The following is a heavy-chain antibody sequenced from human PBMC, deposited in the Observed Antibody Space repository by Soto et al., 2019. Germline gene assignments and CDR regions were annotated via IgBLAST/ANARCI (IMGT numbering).Heavy chain of an antibody. CDR3: VRDGTKTLRDWFDP. J-gene: IGHJ5*02. D-gene: IGHD1-1*01. CDR1: VASISGFY. CDR2: IYATGTT. V-gene: IGHV4-4*07. Sequence: XATLSLTCTVSVASISGFYWSWMRKSSGKGLEWIGRIYATGTTDYNPSLKSRVMMSVDTSKKQFSLKLRSVTAADTAVYYCVRDGTKTLRDWFDPWGQGISVTVPS.